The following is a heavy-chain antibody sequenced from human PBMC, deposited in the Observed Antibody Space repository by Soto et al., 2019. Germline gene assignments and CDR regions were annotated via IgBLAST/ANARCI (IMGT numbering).Heavy chain of an antibody. J-gene: IGHJ4*02. Sequence: SLRLSCAASGFTFDDYAMHWVRQAPGKGLEWVSGISWNSGSIGYADSVKGRFTISRDNAKNSLYLQMNSLRAEDTALYYCAKDPHEDYGDYSFDYWGQGTLVTVSS. D-gene: IGHD4-17*01. CDR2: ISWNSGSI. CDR3: AKDPHEDYGDYSFDY. CDR1: GFTFDDYA. V-gene: IGHV3-9*01.